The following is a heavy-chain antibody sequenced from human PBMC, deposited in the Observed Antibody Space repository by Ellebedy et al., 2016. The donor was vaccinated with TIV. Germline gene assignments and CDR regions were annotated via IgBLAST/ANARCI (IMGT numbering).Heavy chain of an antibody. V-gene: IGHV4-59*12. D-gene: IGHD6-13*01. CDR1: GGFISNYY. CDR3: AMQTGYSSNWYGNYFAY. J-gene: IGHJ4*02. Sequence: MPSETLSLTCAVSGGFISNYYWTWIRQSPETGLEWIGYIYHSGSNGSNPSLKSRVTISVDKPKNQSSLKLSSVTDADTAVYYCAMQTGYSSNWYGNYFAYWGRGTLVTVSS. CDR2: IYHSGSN.